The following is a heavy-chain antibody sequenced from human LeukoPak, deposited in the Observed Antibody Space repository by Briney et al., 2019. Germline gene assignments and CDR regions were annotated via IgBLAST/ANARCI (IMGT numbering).Heavy chain of an antibody. V-gene: IGHV2-5*02. CDR3: ARSGVIRGVVDFDY. J-gene: IGHJ4*02. D-gene: IGHD3-10*01. Sequence: SGPTLVEPTQTLTLTCTFSNFSLNTSGVGVGWIRQPPGKALEWLALIYWDDDKRYSPSLKSSLTIPKDTSKNQVVLTMTNLDPVDTATYYCARSGVIRGVVDFDYWGQGLLVTVSS. CDR2: IYWDDDK. CDR1: NFSLNTSGVG.